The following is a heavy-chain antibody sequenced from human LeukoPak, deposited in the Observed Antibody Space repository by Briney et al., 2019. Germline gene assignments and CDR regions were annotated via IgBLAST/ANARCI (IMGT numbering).Heavy chain of an antibody. D-gene: IGHD7-27*01. Sequence: PGGSLRLSCAASGFTFSSYAMSWVCQAPGKGLEWVSAISGSGGSTYYADSVKGRFTISRDNAKNSLYLQMNSLRAEDTAVYYCAKNWGYFDYWGQGTLVTVSS. V-gene: IGHV3-23*01. CDR2: ISGSGGST. CDR1: GFTFSSYA. J-gene: IGHJ4*02. CDR3: AKNWGYFDY.